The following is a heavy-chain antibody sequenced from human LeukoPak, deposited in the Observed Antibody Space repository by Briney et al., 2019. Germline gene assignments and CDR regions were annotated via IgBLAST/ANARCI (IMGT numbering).Heavy chain of an antibody. J-gene: IGHJ4*02. V-gene: IGHV1-2*06. CDR1: GYTFTGYY. D-gene: IGHD4-17*01. Sequence: ASVKVSCKASGYTFTGYYIHWVRQAPGQGLEWMGRINPNSGGTDYAQKFQGRVTMTREKSISTASMELTRLTSDDTAVFYCAREWSYGDYYDYWGQETLVTVSS. CDR2: INPNSGGT. CDR3: AREWSYGDYYDY.